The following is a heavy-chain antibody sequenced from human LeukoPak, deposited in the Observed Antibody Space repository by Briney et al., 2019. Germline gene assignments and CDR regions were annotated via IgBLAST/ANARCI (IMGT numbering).Heavy chain of an antibody. D-gene: IGHD3-22*01. V-gene: IGHV4-59*01. CDR3: AGAVVITSAEYFQH. Sequence: SETLSLTCTVSGGSISSYYWSWIRQPPGKGLEWIGYIYYSGSTNYNPSLKSRVTISLDTSKNQFSLELRSVTAADTAVYYRAGAVVITSAEYFQHWGQGTLVTVSS. CDR1: GGSISSYY. CDR2: IYYSGST. J-gene: IGHJ1*01.